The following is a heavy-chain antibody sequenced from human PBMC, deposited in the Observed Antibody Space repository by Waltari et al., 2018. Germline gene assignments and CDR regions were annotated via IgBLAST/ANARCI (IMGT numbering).Heavy chain of an antibody. V-gene: IGHV1-69*01. CDR2: IIPISGTA. CDR1: GGAFSTYA. Sequence: QVQLVQSGAEVKNPGSTLKVSCKTSGGAFSTYAISWVRQAPGQGLEWMGIIPISGTADYSQEFQGRITITADESTSTAYMELSGLKSDDTAVYYCATFGGNSNWFDPWGQGTLVTVSS. D-gene: IGHD1-7*01. CDR3: ATFGGNSNWFDP. J-gene: IGHJ5*02.